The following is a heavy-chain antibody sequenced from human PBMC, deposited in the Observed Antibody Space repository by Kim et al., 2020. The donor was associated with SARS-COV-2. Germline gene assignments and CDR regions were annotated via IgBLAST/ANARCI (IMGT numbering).Heavy chain of an antibody. V-gene: IGHV4-30-2*01. CDR3: VRGVYYCPPYCYGMDV. Sequence: SETLSLTCTVSGDSITRGGYSWNWIRQPSGKGLQWIGYIYNSGSTTYDPSLKSRLTISIDRSNNQFSLKLTSVTAADTAVYYCVRGVYYCPPYCYGMDVWGQGTSVTVSS. CDR1: GDSITRGGYS. D-gene: IGHD3-3*01. J-gene: IGHJ6*02. CDR2: IYNSGST.